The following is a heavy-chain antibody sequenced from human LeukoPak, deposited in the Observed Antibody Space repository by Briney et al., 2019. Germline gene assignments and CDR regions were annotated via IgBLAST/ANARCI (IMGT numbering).Heavy chain of an antibody. J-gene: IGHJ6*02. CDR2: IRQDGSEK. CDR3: ARLNYYGMDA. V-gene: IGHV3-7*01. Sequence: TGGSLRLSCAASGFTFSSYWMSWVRQAPGRGLEWVANIRQDGSEKHYVDSVRGRFTISGDNAKNSLYLQMNSLRAEDTAVYYCARLNYYGMDAWGQGTTATVSS. CDR1: GFTFSSYW. D-gene: IGHD4/OR15-4a*01.